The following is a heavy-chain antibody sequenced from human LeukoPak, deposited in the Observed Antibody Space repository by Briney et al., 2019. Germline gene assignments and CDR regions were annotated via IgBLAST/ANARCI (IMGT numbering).Heavy chain of an antibody. CDR2: IIPIFGTA. Sequence: SVKVSCKASGGTFSSYAISWVRQAPGQGLEWMGGIIPIFGTANYAQKFQGRVTITADESTSTAYMELSSLRSEDTAVYYCARVTTVTTVNRFDPWGQGTLVTVSS. J-gene: IGHJ5*02. CDR1: GGTFSSYA. D-gene: IGHD4-17*01. V-gene: IGHV1-69*13. CDR3: ARVTTVTTVNRFDP.